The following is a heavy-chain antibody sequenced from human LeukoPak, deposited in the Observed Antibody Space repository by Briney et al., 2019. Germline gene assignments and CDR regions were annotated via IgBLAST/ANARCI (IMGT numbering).Heavy chain of an antibody. D-gene: IGHD2-21*02. CDR2: IFYSGTT. Sequence: SETLSLTCTVSGGSINNFYWSWIRQPPGRGLEWPWFIFYSGTTNYNPSLESLVSMSVDTSRKQFSLNRRALTAAHTAVYYCARHPRGDSSNPPDSFDIWGQGTVVTVSS. J-gene: IGHJ3*02. CDR3: ARHPRGDSSNPPDSFDI. CDR1: GGSINNFY. V-gene: IGHV4-59*08.